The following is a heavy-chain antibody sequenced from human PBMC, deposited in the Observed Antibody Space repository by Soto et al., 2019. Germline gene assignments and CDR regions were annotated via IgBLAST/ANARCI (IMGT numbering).Heavy chain of an antibody. CDR1: GGIISSYA. D-gene: IGHD3-10*01. CDR3: AKHSETMVELFYYYAMDV. J-gene: IGHJ6*02. CDR2: IIPIFGTA. Sequence: VKVSCKASGGIISSYAISWVRQAPGQGLEWMGGIIPIFGTANYAQKFQGRITITADESTSTAYMELSSLRSEDTAVYYCAKHSETMVELFYYYAMDVWGQGTSVTVSS. V-gene: IGHV1-69*01.